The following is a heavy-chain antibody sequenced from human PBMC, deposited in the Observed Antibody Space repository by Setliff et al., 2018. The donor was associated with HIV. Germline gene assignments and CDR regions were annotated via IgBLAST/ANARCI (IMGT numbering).Heavy chain of an antibody. CDR2: IYYSGDT. V-gene: IGHV4-59*11. Sequence: PSETLSLTGSLSGDFINNHYWSWIRQPPGKGLEWIGHIYYSGDTNYSPSLKSRVTISMDTSKNQFSLKLTSVTAADTAVYYCARGNDNCQRGGNYYFMDVWDKGTTVTVSS. CDR1: GDFINNHY. CDR3: ARGNDNCQRGGNYYFMDV. J-gene: IGHJ6*03. D-gene: IGHD1-1*01.